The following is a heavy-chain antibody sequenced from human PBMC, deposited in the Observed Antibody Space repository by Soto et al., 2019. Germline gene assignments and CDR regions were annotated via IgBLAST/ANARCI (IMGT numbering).Heavy chain of an antibody. D-gene: IGHD3-16*01. V-gene: IGHV4-30-4*01. CDR1: GASIRSGRYY. CDR2: IDYTGTT. Sequence: QVQLQESGPRLVKPSQTLSLTCSVSGASIRSGRYYWSWIRQSPGRGLEWIGYIDYTGTTHFNPAGKSRVTIFLDHSKDKFSLTLSSVTAAYTAIYYCAKVLHDYGTNWVDSWGQGTQVTVSS. J-gene: IGHJ5*01. CDR3: AKVLHDYGTNWVDS.